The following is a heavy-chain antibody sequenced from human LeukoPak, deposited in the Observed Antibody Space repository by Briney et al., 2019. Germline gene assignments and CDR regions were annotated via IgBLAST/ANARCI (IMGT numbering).Heavy chain of an antibody. D-gene: IGHD4-11*01. CDR1: GGSFSDYY. V-gene: IGHV4-34*01. CDR3: ARVFYSNYAQFDY. CDR2: INHSGST. Sequence: PSETLSLTCAVYGGSFSDYYWSWIRQPPVKGLDWIGDINHSGSTNYNPSLKIRVTISADTSKDQLSLRLSSVTAADTAVYYCARVFYSNYAQFDYWGQGTLVTVSS. J-gene: IGHJ4*02.